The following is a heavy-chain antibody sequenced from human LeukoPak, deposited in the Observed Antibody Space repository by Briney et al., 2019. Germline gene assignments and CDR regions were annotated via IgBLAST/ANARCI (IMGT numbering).Heavy chain of an antibody. CDR1: GFTFSTYS. Sequence: PGGSLRLSCAASGFTFSTYSMNWVRQAPGKGLEWVSCISSRSNYIQYADSVKGRFTIPRDNAKNSLYLQMNSLRAGDTAVYYCARGPTIVVVPAAINVWGQGTTVTVSS. J-gene: IGHJ6*02. D-gene: IGHD2-2*01. CDR2: ISSRSNYI. V-gene: IGHV3-21*01. CDR3: ARGPTIVVVPAAINV.